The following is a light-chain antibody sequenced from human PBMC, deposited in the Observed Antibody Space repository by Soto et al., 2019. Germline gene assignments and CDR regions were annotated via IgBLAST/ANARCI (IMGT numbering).Light chain of an antibody. V-gene: IGKV1-5*01. Sequence: DIQMTQSPSTLSASVGDRVTITCRASQSINDWLAWYQQKPGKAPKLLIYDASNLESGVPSRFSGSGFGTEFTHTISSLQPDDFATYYCQQFFNYPRTFGQGTKVEIK. CDR3: QQFFNYPRT. CDR1: QSINDW. J-gene: IGKJ1*01. CDR2: DAS.